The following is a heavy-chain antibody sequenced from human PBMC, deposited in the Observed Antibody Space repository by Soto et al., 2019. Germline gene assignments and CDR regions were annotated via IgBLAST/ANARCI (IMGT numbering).Heavy chain of an antibody. Sequence: GGSLRLSCAASGFAFSNFAMSWVRQAPGKGLEWVSAIGSGSRGTHYAESVEDRFTISRDDSKNTLYLQLNSLTAADTAVYYCAENRAEVPHTRYFDTWGQGTPVTVSS. CDR3: AENRAEVPHTRYFDT. V-gene: IGHV3-23*01. CDR2: IGSGSRGT. CDR1: GFAFSNFA. J-gene: IGHJ5*02. D-gene: IGHD3-16*02.